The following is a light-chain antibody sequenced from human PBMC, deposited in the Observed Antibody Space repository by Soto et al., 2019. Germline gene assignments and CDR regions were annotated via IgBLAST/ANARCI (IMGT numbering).Light chain of an antibody. V-gene: IGKV3-11*01. CDR2: DTS. CDR3: QKRSIWPV. Sequence: EIVLTQSPGTLSLSPGERASLSCRASQSVGSYLAWYQQKPGQAPRLLIHDTSNRASGIPARFSGSGSGTDFTLTISSLEPEDSAVYYCQKRSIWPVLGGGTKVDIK. J-gene: IGKJ4*01. CDR1: QSVGSY.